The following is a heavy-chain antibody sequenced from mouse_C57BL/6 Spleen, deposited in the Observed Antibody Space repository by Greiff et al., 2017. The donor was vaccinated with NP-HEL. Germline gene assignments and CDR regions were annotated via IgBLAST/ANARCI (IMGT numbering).Heavy chain of an antibody. CDR3: ARGYGSSYPFAY. CDR2: IWGVGST. D-gene: IGHD1-1*01. Sequence: VQRVESGPGLVAPSQSLSITCTVSGFSLTSYGVDWVRQSPGKGLEWLGVIWGVGSTNYNSALKSRLSISKDNSKGQVFLKMNSLQTDDTAMYYCARGYGSSYPFAYWGQGTLVTVSA. J-gene: IGHJ3*01. CDR1: GFSLTSYG. V-gene: IGHV2-6*01.